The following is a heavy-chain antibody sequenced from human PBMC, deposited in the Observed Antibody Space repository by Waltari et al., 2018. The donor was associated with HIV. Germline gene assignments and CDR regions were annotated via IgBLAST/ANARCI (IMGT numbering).Heavy chain of an antibody. CDR3: ARVGYYSGWSFDY. D-gene: IGHD6-19*01. CDR2: ISFDGSNK. CDR1: GFTFSSYA. V-gene: IGHV3-30*04. J-gene: IGHJ4*02. Sequence: QVHLVESGGGVVQPGRSLRLSCAASGFTFSSYAMHWVRQAPGKGLGWVTVISFDGSNKYYTDSVKGRFTISRDNSKNTLYLQMNSLRAEDTAVYYCARVGYYSGWSFDYWGQGTLVTVSS.